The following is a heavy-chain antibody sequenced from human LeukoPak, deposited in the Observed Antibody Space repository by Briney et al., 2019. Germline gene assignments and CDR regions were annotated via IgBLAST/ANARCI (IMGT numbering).Heavy chain of an antibody. V-gene: IGHV3-23*01. D-gene: IGHD6-13*01. CDR3: AKVRGSSWYYSD. CDR1: GFTFSSYA. CDR2: ISGSGGST. Sequence: GGSLSLSCAASGFTFSSYAMSWVRQAPGKGLEWVSAISGSGGSTYYADSVKGRFTISRDNSKNTLYLQMNSLRAEDTAVYYCAKVRGSSWYYSDWGQGTLVTVSS. J-gene: IGHJ4*02.